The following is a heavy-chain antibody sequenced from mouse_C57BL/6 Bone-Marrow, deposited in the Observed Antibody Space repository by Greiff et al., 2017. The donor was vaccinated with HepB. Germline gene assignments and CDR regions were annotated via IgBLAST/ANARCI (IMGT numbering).Heavy chain of an antibody. J-gene: IGHJ1*03. CDR1: EYEFPSHD. V-gene: IGHV5-2*01. D-gene: IGHD2-2*01. Sequence: VQLKESGGGLVQPGESLKLSCESNEYEFPSHDMSWVRKTPEKRLEWVAAINSDGGSTYYPDTMERRFIISRDNTKKTLYLQMSSLRSEDTALYYCARHEYGYGFYWYFDVWGTGTAVTVSS. CDR3: ARHEYGYGFYWYFDV. CDR2: INSDGGST.